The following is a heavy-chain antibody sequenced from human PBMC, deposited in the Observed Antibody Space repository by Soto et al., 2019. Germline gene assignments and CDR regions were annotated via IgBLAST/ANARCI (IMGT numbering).Heavy chain of an antibody. J-gene: IGHJ4*02. CDR3: AKDLGYDFWSGALDY. CDR1: GFTFSSYA. V-gene: IGHV3-23*01. Sequence: GGSLRLSCGASGFTFSSYAMSWGRQAPGKGLEWVSAISGSGGSTYYADSVKGRFTISRDNSKNTLYLQMNSLRAEDTAVYYCAKDLGYDFWSGALDYWGQGTLVTVSS. D-gene: IGHD3-3*01. CDR2: ISGSGGST.